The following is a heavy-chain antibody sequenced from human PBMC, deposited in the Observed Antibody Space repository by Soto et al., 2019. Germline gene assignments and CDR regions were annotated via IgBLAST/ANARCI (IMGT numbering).Heavy chain of an antibody. J-gene: IGHJ4*02. CDR1: GYTFTYYW. V-gene: IGHV5-51*01. D-gene: IGHD6-19*01. CDR2: VHPGDSET. Sequence: EVQLMQSGAEMKKAGEPLKISCKGSGYTFTYYWIGWVRQKPGKGLEWMGIVHPGDSETRYSPSFLGQVTISADKSTNTAYLQWSSLQASDSALYFCARPRYSSAWYYFDQWGQGTQVTVSP. CDR3: ARPRYSSAWYYFDQ.